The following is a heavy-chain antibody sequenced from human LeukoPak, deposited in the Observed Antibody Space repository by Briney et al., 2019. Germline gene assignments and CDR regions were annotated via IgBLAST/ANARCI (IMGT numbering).Heavy chain of an antibody. Sequence: GASVKVSCKASGYTFIGYYMHWVRQAPGQGLEWMGWINPNSGGTNYAQKFQGRVTMTRDASISTAYMELSRLRSDDTAVYYCARSLYARVMTTVTDDAFDIWGQGTMVTVSS. D-gene: IGHD4-17*01. CDR1: GYTFIGYY. CDR2: INPNSGGT. V-gene: IGHV1-2*02. CDR3: ARSLYARVMTTVTDDAFDI. J-gene: IGHJ3*02.